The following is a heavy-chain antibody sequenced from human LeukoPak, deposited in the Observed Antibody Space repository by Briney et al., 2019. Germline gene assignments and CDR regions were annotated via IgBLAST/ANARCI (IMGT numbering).Heavy chain of an antibody. Sequence: PGGSLRLSCAASGFTFDDYAMHWVRQAPGKGLEWVSGISWNSGSIGYADSVKGRFTISRDNAKNSLYLQMNSLRAEDMALYYCAKDIGGDYFGLTAFDIWGQGTMVTVSS. V-gene: IGHV3-9*03. D-gene: IGHD4-17*01. CDR2: ISWNSGSI. J-gene: IGHJ3*02. CDR1: GFTFDDYA. CDR3: AKDIGGDYFGLTAFDI.